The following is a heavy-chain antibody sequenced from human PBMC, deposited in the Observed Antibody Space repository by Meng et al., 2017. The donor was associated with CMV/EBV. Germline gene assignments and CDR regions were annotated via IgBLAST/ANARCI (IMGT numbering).Heavy chain of an antibody. J-gene: IGHJ4*02. Sequence: ASVKVSCKASGYTFTGYYMHWVRQAPGQGLEWMGIISPSAGTTRYAQKFQGRVTMTRDTSTTTLYMELSSLGSEDTAFYYCARDPAAAGTGAYFDFWGQGTLVTVSS. CDR2: ISPSAGTT. V-gene: IGHV1-46*01. CDR1: GYTFTGYY. CDR3: ARDPAAAGTGAYFDF. D-gene: IGHD6-13*01.